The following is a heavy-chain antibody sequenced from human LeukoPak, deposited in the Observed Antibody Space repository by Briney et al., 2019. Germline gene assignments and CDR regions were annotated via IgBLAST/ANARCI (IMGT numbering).Heavy chain of an antibody. J-gene: IGHJ6*03. CDR1: GFTFSSYE. CDR3: AKFGSRLRSYYYYMDV. D-gene: IGHD3-10*01. Sequence: GGSLRLSCAASGFTFSSYEMKWVRQAPGKGLEGVSYIISSSRTIYYTDSVKGRFTISRHNAKNSLSLQMNSLSAEDTAVYYCAKFGSRLRSYYYYMDVWGKGTTVIISS. V-gene: IGHV3-48*03. CDR2: IISSSRTI.